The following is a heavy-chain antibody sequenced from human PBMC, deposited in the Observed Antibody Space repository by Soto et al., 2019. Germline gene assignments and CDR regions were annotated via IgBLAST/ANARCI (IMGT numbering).Heavy chain of an antibody. CDR1: GGSIDSYY. CDR3: ARDRWMSRANWFDP. Sequence: QVELQQSGPGLVKASETLSLSCTVFGGSIDSYYWSWIRQAPGKGLEWIGHISDSGTTNYNPSLGSRVTISVDTSRKLFSLKLSSVTAAGTAVYFCARDRWMSRANWFDPWGPGTLVTVSS. V-gene: IGHV4-59*12. J-gene: IGHJ5*02. D-gene: IGHD2-2*03. CDR2: ISDSGTT.